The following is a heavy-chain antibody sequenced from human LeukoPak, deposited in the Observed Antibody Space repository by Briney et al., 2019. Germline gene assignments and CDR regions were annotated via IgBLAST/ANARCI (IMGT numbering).Heavy chain of an antibody. D-gene: IGHD6-19*01. V-gene: IGHV4-4*07. CDR1: GGSISSYY. CDR3: ARVGPRSGWYGYYFDY. Sequence: KPSETLSLTCTVSGGSISSYYWSWIRQPAGKGLEWIGRIYTSGSTNYNPSLKSRVTMSVDTSKNQFSLKLSSVTAADTAVYYCARVGPRSGWYGYYFDYWGQGTLVTVSS. J-gene: IGHJ4*02. CDR2: IYTSGST.